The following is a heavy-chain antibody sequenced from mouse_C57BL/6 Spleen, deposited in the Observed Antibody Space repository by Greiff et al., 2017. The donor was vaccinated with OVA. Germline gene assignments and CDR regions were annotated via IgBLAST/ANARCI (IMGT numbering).Heavy chain of an antibody. CDR3: ASGGIYSNNYSPWFAY. Sequence: VEPGASVKISCNASGYAFSSYWMNWVKQRPGKGLEWIGQIYPGDGDTNYNGKFKGKATLTADKSSSTAYMQLSSLTSEDSAVYFCASGGIYSNNYSPWFAYWGQGTLVTVSA. V-gene: IGHV1-80*01. CDR1: GYAFSSYW. J-gene: IGHJ3*01. D-gene: IGHD2-5*01. CDR2: IYPGDGDT.